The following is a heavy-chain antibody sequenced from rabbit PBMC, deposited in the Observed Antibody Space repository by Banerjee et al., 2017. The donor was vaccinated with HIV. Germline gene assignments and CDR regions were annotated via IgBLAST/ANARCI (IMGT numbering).Heavy chain of an antibody. CDR1: GFTFSSSYY. D-gene: IGHD6-1*01. V-gene: IGHV1S40*01. Sequence: QSLEESGGGLVKPEGSLTLTCTASGFTFSSSYYMCWVRQAPGKGLEWIACIDVGSSGSTYYATWAKGRFTISKTSSTTVTLQMTSLTVADTATYFCARGDYSTYGYGAYTYDTAFDSWGPGTLVTVS. J-gene: IGHJ2*01. CDR2: IDVGSSGST. CDR3: ARGDYSTYGYGAYTYDTAFDS.